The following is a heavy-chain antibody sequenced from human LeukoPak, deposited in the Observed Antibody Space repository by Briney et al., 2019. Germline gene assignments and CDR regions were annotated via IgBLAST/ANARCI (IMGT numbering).Heavy chain of an antibody. D-gene: IGHD5-12*01. Sequence: GGSLRLSCAASGFSFSSYWMSWVRQAPGKGLEWVADIKRDGSEKYYVGSVKGRFTISRANAKNSLNLQMHSLQVRDTAVYYCVRDVRWLRFVFDHWGQGIPVTVSS. CDR2: IKRDGSEK. J-gene: IGHJ4*02. CDR3: VRDVRWLRFVFDH. V-gene: IGHV3-7*01. CDR1: GFSFSSYW.